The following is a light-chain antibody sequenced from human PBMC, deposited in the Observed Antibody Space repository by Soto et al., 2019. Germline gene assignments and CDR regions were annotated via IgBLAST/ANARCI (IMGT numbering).Light chain of an antibody. CDR3: QQRSSWPLT. Sequence: EIVLTQSPATLSLSPGERASLSCRASQSVSTYLAWYQQKPGLAPRLLIYDSSDRATGIPARFSGSGSGTDFTLTISRVEHEDFAVYYCQQRSSWPLTFGGGTKVEIK. V-gene: IGKV3-11*01. CDR2: DSS. CDR1: QSVSTY. J-gene: IGKJ4*01.